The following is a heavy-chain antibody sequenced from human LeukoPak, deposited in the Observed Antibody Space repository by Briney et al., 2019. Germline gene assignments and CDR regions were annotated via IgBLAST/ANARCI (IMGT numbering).Heavy chain of an antibody. CDR1: GGSFSGYY. D-gene: IGHD2-2*02. V-gene: IGHV4-34*01. CDR3: ARHEIPIVVVPAAITYYYYYGMDV. CDR2: INHSGST. J-gene: IGHJ6*02. Sequence: KPSETLSLTCAVYGGSFSGYYWSWIRQPPGKGLEWIGEINHSGSTYYNPSLKSRVTISVDTSKNQFSLKLSSVTAADTAVYYCARHEIPIVVVPAAITYYYYYGMDVWGQGTTVTVSS.